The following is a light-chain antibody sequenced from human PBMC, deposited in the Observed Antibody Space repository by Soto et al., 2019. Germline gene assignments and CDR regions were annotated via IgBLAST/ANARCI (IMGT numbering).Light chain of an antibody. Sequence: QSVLTQPASVSGSPGQSINISCTGSSRDVGTYKYVSWYQQHPGKAPKLIIFEVSHRPSGVSDRFSGSKSGNTASLTISGLQAEAEADYSCSSYTTASSLEFGGGTK. CDR2: EVS. CDR1: SRDVGTYKY. CDR3: SSYTTASSLE. J-gene: IGLJ2*01. V-gene: IGLV2-14*01.